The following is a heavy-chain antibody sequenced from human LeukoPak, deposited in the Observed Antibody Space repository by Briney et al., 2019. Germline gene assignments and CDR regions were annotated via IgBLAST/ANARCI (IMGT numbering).Heavy chain of an antibody. V-gene: IGHV1-69*05. CDR3: ARSEQQLEYYYYYYMDV. CDR2: IIPIFGTA. D-gene: IGHD6-13*01. CDR1: GGTFSSYA. Sequence: VASVKVSCKASGGTFSSYAISWVRQAPGQGLEWMGGIIPIFGTANYAQKFQGRVTITTDESTSTAYMELSSLGSEDTAVYYCARSEQQLEYYYYYYMDVWGKGTTVTVSS. J-gene: IGHJ6*03.